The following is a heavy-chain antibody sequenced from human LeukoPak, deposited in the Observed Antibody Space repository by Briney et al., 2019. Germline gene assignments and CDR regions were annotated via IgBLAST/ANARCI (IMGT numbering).Heavy chain of an antibody. CDR1: GGSISSYY. Sequence: SETLSLTCTVSGGSISSYYWSWLRQPPGKGLEGMGYIYYSGSTNYNPSLKSRVTISVDTSKNQFSLKLSSVTAADTAVYYCARANGWYFLIDYWGQGTLVTVSS. V-gene: IGHV4-59*01. CDR3: ARANGWYFLIDY. CDR2: IYYSGST. D-gene: IGHD6-19*01. J-gene: IGHJ4*02.